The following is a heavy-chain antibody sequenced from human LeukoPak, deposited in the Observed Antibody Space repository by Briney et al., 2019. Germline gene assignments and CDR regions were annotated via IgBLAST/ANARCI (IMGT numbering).Heavy chain of an antibody. Sequence: AGGSLRLSCVASKFTFSSSWMSWVRQAPGKGLEWVAHIKRDGSEEYYVDSVKGRFTISRDNAKNSLYLQMNSLRAEDTAVYYCVRDLRVGSTSAYYFDYWGRGTLVTVSS. CDR1: KFTFSSSW. J-gene: IGHJ4*02. CDR2: IKRDGSEE. D-gene: IGHD2-2*01. V-gene: IGHV3-7*05. CDR3: VRDLRVGSTSAYYFDY.